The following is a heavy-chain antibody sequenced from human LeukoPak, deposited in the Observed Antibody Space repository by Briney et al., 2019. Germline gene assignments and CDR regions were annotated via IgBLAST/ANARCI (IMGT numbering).Heavy chain of an antibody. D-gene: IGHD3-22*01. J-gene: IGHJ3*02. V-gene: IGHV4-38-2*02. CDR3: ARVIPYLYYYDSSGPEEGLGAFDI. CDR1: GYSISSGYY. Sequence: SETLSLTCTVSGYSISSGYYWGWIRQPPGKGLEWIGSIYHSGSTYYNPSLKSRVTISVDTSKNQFSLKLSSVTAADTAVYYCARVIPYLYYYDSSGPEEGLGAFDIWGQGTMVTVSS. CDR2: IYHSGST.